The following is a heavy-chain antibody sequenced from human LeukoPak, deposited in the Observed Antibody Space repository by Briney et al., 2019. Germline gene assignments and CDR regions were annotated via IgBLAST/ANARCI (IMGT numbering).Heavy chain of an antibody. D-gene: IGHD2-21*01. J-gene: IGHJ4*02. CDR1: GFTFNSYH. CDR3: VIAVDPYYFDC. Sequence: GGSLRLFCAASGFTFNSYHLNWVRQAPGKGLEWVSVIYSGGSTYYADSVKCRFTTSRDNSKNTLYLQMNSLRAEDTAVYYCVIAVDPYYFDCWGQGTLVTVSS. V-gene: IGHV3-53*01. CDR2: IYSGGST.